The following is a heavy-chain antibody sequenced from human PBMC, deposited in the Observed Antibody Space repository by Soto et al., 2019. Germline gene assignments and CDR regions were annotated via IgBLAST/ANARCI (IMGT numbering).Heavy chain of an antibody. D-gene: IGHD3-22*01. CDR1: GLTFSSYA. CDR2: ISGSGGRT. CDR3: AKAQYYYDSSGYYPPDY. V-gene: IGHV3-23*01. J-gene: IGHJ4*02. Sequence: GGSLRLSCAASGLTFSSYAISWVRQSPGKGLEWVSAISGSGGRTYYADSVKGRFTISRDNSKNTLYLQMNSLRAEDTAVYYCAKAQYYYDSSGYYPPDYWGQGTLVTVSS.